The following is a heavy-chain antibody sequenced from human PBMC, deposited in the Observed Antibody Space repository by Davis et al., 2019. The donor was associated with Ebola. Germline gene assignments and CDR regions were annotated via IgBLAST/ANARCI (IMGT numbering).Heavy chain of an antibody. V-gene: IGHV3-7*01. D-gene: IGHD3-22*01. Sequence: GESLKISCAASGFTFSSYWMSWVRQAPGKGLEWVANIKQDGSEKYYVDSVKGRFTVSRDNAKNSLYLQMNSLRAEDTAVYYCARDRAYYYDSSGLGGDYFDYWGQGTLVTVSS. J-gene: IGHJ4*02. CDR3: ARDRAYYYDSSGLGGDYFDY. CDR1: GFTFSSYW. CDR2: IKQDGSEK.